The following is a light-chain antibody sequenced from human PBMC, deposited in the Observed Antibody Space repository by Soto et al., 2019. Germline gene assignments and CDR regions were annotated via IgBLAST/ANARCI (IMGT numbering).Light chain of an antibody. CDR3: HQYVTSGT. J-gene: IGKJ1*01. CDR2: GAS. Sequence: EVVLTQSPGPLSLSPGERATLSCRTGQSIASSFLAWYQQKPGQAPTLLIDGASSRATDIPDRVSVSGSGTDFTLTISRLEPEDYAVYYCHQYVTSGTFGQGTKV. V-gene: IGKV3-20*01. CDR1: QSIASSF.